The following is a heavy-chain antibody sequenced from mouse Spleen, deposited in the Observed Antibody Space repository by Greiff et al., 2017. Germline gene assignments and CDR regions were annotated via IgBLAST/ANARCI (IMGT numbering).Heavy chain of an antibody. CDR1: GYTFTDYN. D-gene: IGHD1-1*01. V-gene: IGHV1-22*01. CDR3: ARGGFITTVVPYFDY. Sequence: VQLQQSGPELVKPGASVKMSCKASGYTFTDYNMHWVKQSHGKSLEWIGYINPNNGGTSYNQKFKGKATLTVNKSSSTAYMELRSLTSEDSAVYYCARGGFITTVVPYFDYWGQGTTLTVSS. CDR2: INPNNGGT. J-gene: IGHJ2*01.